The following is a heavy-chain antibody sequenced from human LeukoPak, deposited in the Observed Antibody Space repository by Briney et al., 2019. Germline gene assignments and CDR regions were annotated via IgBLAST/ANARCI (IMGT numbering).Heavy chain of an antibody. CDR2: IYYSGST. CDR1: GGSVSSGSYY. V-gene: IGHV4-61*01. Sequence: PSETLSLTCTVSGGSVSSGSYYWTWIRQPPGKGLEWIGYIYYSGSTFYNPSHKSRVTISVDTSKNQFSLELRSVTAADTAVYYCARDLTSWGQGTLVTVSS. J-gene: IGHJ4*02. D-gene: IGHD1-14*01. CDR3: ARDLTS.